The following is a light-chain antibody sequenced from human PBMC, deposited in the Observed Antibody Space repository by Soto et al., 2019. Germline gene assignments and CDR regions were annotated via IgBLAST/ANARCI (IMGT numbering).Light chain of an antibody. CDR1: HIIHTS. J-gene: IGKJ5*01. CDR2: DST. CDR3: QQRNVWPPIT. V-gene: IGKV3-11*01. Sequence: VLTQSPATLSLSPGERATLSCSASHIIHTSLAWYQQKPGQPPRLVVYDSTLRANGVPDRFGGSRSGTEFTLTINNLEPEDFAVYYCQQRNVWPPITFGQGTRLEI.